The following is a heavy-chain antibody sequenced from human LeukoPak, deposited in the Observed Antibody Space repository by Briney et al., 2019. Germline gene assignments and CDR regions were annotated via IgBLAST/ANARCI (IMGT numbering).Heavy chain of an antibody. D-gene: IGHD1-26*01. Sequence: AGGSLRLSCAASGFTFSSYWMTWVRQAPGKGLEWVANIKRDGGESYYVDSVKGRFTISRENAKNSLYLQMNNLRAEDTAVYYCARDYYENIAHSHMLPFWGQRTLVTVSS. CDR2: IKRDGGES. J-gene: IGHJ4*02. CDR1: GFTFSSYW. V-gene: IGHV3-7*03. CDR3: ARDYYENIAHSHMLPF.